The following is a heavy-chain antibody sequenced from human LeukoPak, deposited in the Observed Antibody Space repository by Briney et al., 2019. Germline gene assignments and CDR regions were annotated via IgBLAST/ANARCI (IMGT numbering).Heavy chain of an antibody. CDR3: ARGDPSWGVVVISEAHY. J-gene: IGHJ4*02. CDR2: ISYDGSNK. D-gene: IGHD3-22*01. V-gene: IGHV3-30*03. CDR1: GFTFSSYG. Sequence: GGSLRLSCAASGFTFSSYGMHWVRQAPGKGLEWVAVISYDGSNKYYADSVKGRFTISRDNSKNTLYLQMNSLRVEDTAVYYCARGDPSWGVVVISEAHYWGQGTLVTVSS.